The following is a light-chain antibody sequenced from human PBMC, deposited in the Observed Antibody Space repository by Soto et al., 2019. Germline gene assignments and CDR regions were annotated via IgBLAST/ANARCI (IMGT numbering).Light chain of an antibody. CDR3: QQYNFWPPLT. Sequence: EIVMTQSPATLSVSPGERATLSCRASQSVNSNLAWYRQKPGQAPRLLISDASTRATGDPARFSGSGSGTEFTLIISSLQAEDSGIYYCQQYNFWPPLTFGGGTKVEIK. J-gene: IGKJ4*01. CDR2: DAS. V-gene: IGKV3-15*01. CDR1: QSVNSN.